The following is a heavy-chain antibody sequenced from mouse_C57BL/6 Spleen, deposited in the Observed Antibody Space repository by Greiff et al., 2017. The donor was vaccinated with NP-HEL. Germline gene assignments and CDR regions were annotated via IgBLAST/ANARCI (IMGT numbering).Heavy chain of an antibody. J-gene: IGHJ2*01. Sequence: EVQLQQSGPELVKPGASVKISCKASGYTFTDYYMNWVKQSHGKSLEWIGDINPNNGGTSYNQKFKGKATLTVDKSSSTAYMELRSLTSEDSAVYYCARRGLVTTLGYFDYWGQGTTLTVSS. CDR1: GYTFTDYY. D-gene: IGHD1-1*01. CDR3: ARRGLVTTLGYFDY. CDR2: INPNNGGT. V-gene: IGHV1-26*01.